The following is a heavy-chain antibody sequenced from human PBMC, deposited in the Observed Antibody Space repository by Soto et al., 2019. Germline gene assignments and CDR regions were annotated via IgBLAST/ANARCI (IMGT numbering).Heavy chain of an antibody. Sequence: GASLMVSCKSSEYTFTSYVMHWVRQAPGQRLEWMGWINAASSNTKYSQRFQGRVTITRDTSASTAYMELSSLRSEDTAVYYCAKIAPYGYYFDYWGQGTLVTVSS. V-gene: IGHV1-3*01. CDR1: EYTFTSYV. CDR3: AKIAPYGYYFDY. J-gene: IGHJ4*02. D-gene: IGHD2-21*01. CDR2: INAASSNT.